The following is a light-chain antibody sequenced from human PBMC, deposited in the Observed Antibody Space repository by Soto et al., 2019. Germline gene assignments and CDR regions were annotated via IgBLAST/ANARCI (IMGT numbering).Light chain of an antibody. CDR2: GAS. V-gene: IGKV3-15*01. Sequence: EIVMTQSPATLSVSPGERATLSCRASQSVSSNLAWYQQKPGQAPRLLIYGASTRATDVPARFSGTRSGTEFTLAISRLQSEDFAVYYCQQYSSTPHTFGQGTKLET. CDR3: QQYSSTPHT. J-gene: IGKJ2*01. CDR1: QSVSSN.